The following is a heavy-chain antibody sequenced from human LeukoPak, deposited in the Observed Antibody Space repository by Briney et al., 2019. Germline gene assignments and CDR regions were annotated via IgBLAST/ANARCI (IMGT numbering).Heavy chain of an antibody. CDR2: ISSSSSCI. Sequence: PGGSLRLSCAASGFTVSSNYMSWVRQAPGKGLEWVSSISSSSSCIYYADSVKGRFTISRDNAKNSLYLQMNSLRAEDTAVYYCARDIGSGSPRDYFDYWGQGTLVTVSS. CDR3: ARDIGSGSPRDYFDY. CDR1: GFTVSSNY. V-gene: IGHV3-21*01. D-gene: IGHD1-26*01. J-gene: IGHJ4*02.